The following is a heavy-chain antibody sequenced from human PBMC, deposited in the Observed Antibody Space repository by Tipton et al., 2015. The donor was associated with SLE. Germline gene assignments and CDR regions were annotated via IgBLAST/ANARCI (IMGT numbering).Heavy chain of an antibody. CDR2: ISGSGGST. J-gene: IGHJ4*02. D-gene: IGHD1-26*01. CDR3: AKGGLGWDRGY. V-gene: IGHV3-23*01. CDR1: GFTFSSYA. Sequence: SLRLSCAASGFTFSSYAMSWVRQAPGKGLGWVSAISGSGGSTYYADSVKGRFTISRDNSKNTLYLQMNSLRAEDTAVYYCAKGGLGWDRGYWGQGTLVTVSS.